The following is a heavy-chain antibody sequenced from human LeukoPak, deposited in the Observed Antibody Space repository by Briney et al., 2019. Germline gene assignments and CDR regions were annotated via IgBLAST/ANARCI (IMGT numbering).Heavy chain of an antibody. V-gene: IGHV4-59*01. CDR3: ARDPGASVFDY. J-gene: IGHJ4*02. Sequence: SETLSLTCTVSGGSISSYYWSWIRQPPGKGXXWIGYIYYSGSTNYNPSLKSRVTISVDTSKNQFSLKLSSVTAADTAVYYCARDPGASVFDYWGQGTLVTVSS. CDR1: GGSISSYY. CDR2: IYYSGST. D-gene: IGHD3-10*01.